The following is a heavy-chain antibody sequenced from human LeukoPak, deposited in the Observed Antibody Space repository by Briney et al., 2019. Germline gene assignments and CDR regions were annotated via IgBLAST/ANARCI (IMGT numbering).Heavy chain of an antibody. D-gene: IGHD4-17*01. CDR2: MNPNSGNT. CDR3: ATASTVTTERGSVVRAFDI. J-gene: IGHJ3*02. Sequence: ASVKVSCKASGYTFTSYDINWVRQATGQGLEWMGWMNPNSGNTGYAQKFQGRVTMTRSTSVSTAYMELSSLRSEDTAVYYCATASTVTTERGSVVRAFDIWGQGTMVTVSS. V-gene: IGHV1-8*01. CDR1: GYTFTSYD.